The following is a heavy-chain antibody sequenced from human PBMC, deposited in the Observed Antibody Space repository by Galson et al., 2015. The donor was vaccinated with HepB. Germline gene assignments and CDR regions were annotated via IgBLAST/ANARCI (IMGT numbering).Heavy chain of an antibody. V-gene: IGHV1-69*06. CDR2: IIPIFGTA. J-gene: IGHJ6*02. CDR3: ARRRTGTTGTYYYYGMDV. Sequence: SGGTFSSYAISWVRQAPGQGLEWMGGIIPIFGTANYAQKFQGRVTITADKSTSTAYMELSSLRSEDTAVYYCARRRTGTTGTYYYYGMDVWGQGTTVPVSS. D-gene: IGHD1-7*01. CDR1: GGTFSSYA.